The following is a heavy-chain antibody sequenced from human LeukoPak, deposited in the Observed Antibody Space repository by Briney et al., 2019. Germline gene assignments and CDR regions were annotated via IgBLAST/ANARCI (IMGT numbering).Heavy chain of an antibody. V-gene: IGHV1-18*01. Sequence: GASVKVSCTASGYTFTIYGISWVRQAPGQGLEWMGWISAYNGNTNYAQKLQGRVTMTTDTSTSTAYMELRSLRSDDTAVYYCARYYYDSSGYPEIDYWGQGTLVTVSS. J-gene: IGHJ4*02. CDR2: ISAYNGNT. D-gene: IGHD3-22*01. CDR3: ARYYYDSSGYPEIDY. CDR1: GYTFTIYG.